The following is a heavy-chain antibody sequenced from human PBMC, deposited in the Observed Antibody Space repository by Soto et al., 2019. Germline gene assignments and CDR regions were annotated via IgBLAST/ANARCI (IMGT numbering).Heavy chain of an antibody. V-gene: IGHV3-23*01. CDR1: GFTFSSYA. CDR2: ISGSGGST. J-gene: IGHJ3*02. D-gene: IGHD2-2*01. CDR3: AKDASGYCSSTSCYDAFDI. Sequence: GGSLRLSCTASGFTFSSYAMSWVRQAPGKGLEWVSAISGSGGSTYYADSVKGRFTISRDNSKNTLYLQMNSLRAEDTAVYYCAKDASGYCSSTSCYDAFDIWGQGTMVTVSS.